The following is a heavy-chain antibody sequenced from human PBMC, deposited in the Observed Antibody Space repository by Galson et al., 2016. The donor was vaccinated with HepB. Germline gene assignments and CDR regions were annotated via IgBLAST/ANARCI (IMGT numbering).Heavy chain of an antibody. D-gene: IGHD1-14*01. CDR1: GDSISIRGYY. Sequence: SETLSLTCTVSGDSISIRGYYWAWIRQPPGKGLEWIGSIYYSGNTYNNPSLKTRVSMSVGTSKNHFSLELSSVTAADTAVYYCARRTLQPSFDYWGQGTPVRVPS. CDR2: IYYSGNT. V-gene: IGHV4-39*02. CDR3: ARRTLQPSFDY. J-gene: IGHJ5*01.